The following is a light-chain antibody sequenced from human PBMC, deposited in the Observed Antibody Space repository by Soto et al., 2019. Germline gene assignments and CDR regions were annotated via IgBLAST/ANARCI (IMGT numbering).Light chain of an antibody. CDR3: QQYGSSGT. CDR2: DAS. V-gene: IGKV3-20*01. CDR1: QTVRNNY. J-gene: IGKJ1*01. Sequence: EIVMTQSPSTLSASAGERATLSWRASQTVRNNYLAWYQQKPGQAPRLLIYDASSRATGIPDRFSGGGSGTDFTLTISRLEPEDFAVYYCQQYGSSGTFGQGTKVDIK.